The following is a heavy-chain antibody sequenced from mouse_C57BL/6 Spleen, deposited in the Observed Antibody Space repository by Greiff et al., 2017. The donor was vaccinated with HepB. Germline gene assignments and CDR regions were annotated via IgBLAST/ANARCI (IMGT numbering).Heavy chain of an antibody. CDR3: ARRAIYYDYHFDY. Sequence: EVKVVESGGGLVKPGGSLKLSCAASGFTFSDYGMHWVRQAPEKGLEWVAYISSGSSTIYYADTVKGRFTISRDNAKNTLFLQMTSLRSEDTAMYYCARRAIYYDYHFDYWGQGTTLTVSS. J-gene: IGHJ2*01. V-gene: IGHV5-17*01. CDR2: ISSGSSTI. CDR1: GFTFSDYG. D-gene: IGHD2-4*01.